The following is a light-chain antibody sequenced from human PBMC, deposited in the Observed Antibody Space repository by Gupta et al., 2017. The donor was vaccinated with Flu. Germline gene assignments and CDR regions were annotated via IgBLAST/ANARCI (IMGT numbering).Light chain of an antibody. V-gene: IGKV3-20*01. CDR2: DAS. J-gene: IGKJ1*01. CDR3: QQYVSAPQT. CDR1: QNVIHNF. Sequence: EIVLTQSPGTLSLSPGERATLSCRASQNVIHNFLAWYQQKPGQAPRLLIYDASNRATGIPDRFSGSGSGTDFILTISRLGPKDSAIYYCQQYVSAPQTFGQGTKVEIK.